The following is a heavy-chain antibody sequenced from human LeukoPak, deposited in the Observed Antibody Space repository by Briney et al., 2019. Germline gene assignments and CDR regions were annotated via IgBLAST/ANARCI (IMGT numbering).Heavy chain of an antibody. Sequence: ASVKVSCKASGYTFTSYAMHWVRQAPGQRLEWMGWINAGNGNTKYSHKFQGRVTITRDTSASTAYMELSSLRSEDTAVYYCARDIAGSYDYWGQGTLVTVSS. CDR2: INAGNGNT. CDR1: GYTFTSYA. D-gene: IGHD3-10*01. J-gene: IGHJ4*02. V-gene: IGHV1-3*01. CDR3: ARDIAGSYDY.